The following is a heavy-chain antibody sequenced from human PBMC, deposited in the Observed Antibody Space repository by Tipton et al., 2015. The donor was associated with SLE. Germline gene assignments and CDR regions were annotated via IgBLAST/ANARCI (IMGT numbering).Heavy chain of an antibody. V-gene: IGHV3-23*01. CDR1: GFTFSNFA. Sequence: SLRLSCAASGFTFSNFAMTWVRQAPGKGLEWVSYISSSGSTKYYADSVKGRFTISRDNSKNTLYLQMNSLRAEDTAVYYCAKDQEYSRYYFDYWGQGTLVTVSS. CDR3: AKDQEYSRYYFDY. J-gene: IGHJ4*02. CDR2: ISSSGSTK. D-gene: IGHD5-18*01.